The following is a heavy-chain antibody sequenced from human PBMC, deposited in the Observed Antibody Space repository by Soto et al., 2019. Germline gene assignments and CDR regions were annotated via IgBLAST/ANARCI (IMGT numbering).Heavy chain of an antibody. J-gene: IGHJ4*02. CDR1: RFTFSTYA. D-gene: IGHD3-3*01. V-gene: IGHV3-23*01. CDR2: INKNGGST. Sequence: EVQLLESGGGLVQPGGSLRLSCAASRFTFSTYAMSWVRQAPGKGLEWVSSINKNGGSTFYADSVKGRFTISRDNSKDTLFLQMNSLRAEDTALYYCAKRPSYDFVNWGQGTLVTVSS. CDR3: AKRPSYDFVN.